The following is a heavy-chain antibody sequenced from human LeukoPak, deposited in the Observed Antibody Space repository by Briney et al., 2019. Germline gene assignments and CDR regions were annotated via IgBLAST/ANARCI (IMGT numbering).Heavy chain of an antibody. CDR2: INPNSGGT. V-gene: IGHV1-2*02. Sequence: ASVKVSCKASGYTFTGYYIYWVRRAPGQGLEWMGWINPNSGGTTYAQKFQGRVTMTRDTSISTAYMELSRLRSDDTAVYYCARVRSSWYSILWGYDAFDIWGQGTMVTVSS. CDR1: GYTFTGYY. D-gene: IGHD6-13*01. J-gene: IGHJ3*02. CDR3: ARVRSSWYSILWGYDAFDI.